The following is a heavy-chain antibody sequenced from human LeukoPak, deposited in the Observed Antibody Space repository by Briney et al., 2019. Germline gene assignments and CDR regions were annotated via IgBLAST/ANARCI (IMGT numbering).Heavy chain of an antibody. V-gene: IGHV1-8*01. CDR3: ARGYYDSSGAYGGYYYMDV. D-gene: IGHD3-22*01. CDR2: MNPNSGNT. Sequence: GASVKVSCKASGYTFTSYDINWVRQATGQGLEWMGWMNPNSGNTGYAQKFQGRVTMTRNTSISTAYMELSSLRSEDTAVYYCARGYYDSSGAYGGYYYMDVWGKGTTVTVSS. CDR1: GYTFTSYD. J-gene: IGHJ6*03.